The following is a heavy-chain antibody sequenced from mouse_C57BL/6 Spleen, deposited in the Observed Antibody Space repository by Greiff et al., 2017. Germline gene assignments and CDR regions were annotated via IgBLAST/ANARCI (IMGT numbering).Heavy chain of an antibody. CDR2: SRNKANDYTT. J-gene: IGHJ2*01. V-gene: IGHV7-1*01. Sequence: EVQVVESGGGLVQSGRSLRLSCATSGFTFSDFYMEWVRQAPGKGLEWIAASRNKANDYTTEYSASVKGRFIVSRDTSQSILYLQMNALRAEDTAIYYCARDARDYGGLDYWGQGTTLTVSS. CDR3: ARDARDYGGLDY. D-gene: IGHD2-4*01. CDR1: GFTFSDFY.